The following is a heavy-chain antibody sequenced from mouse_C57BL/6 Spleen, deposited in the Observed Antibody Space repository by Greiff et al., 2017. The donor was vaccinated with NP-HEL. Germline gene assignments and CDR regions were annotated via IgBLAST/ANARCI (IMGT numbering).Heavy chain of an antibody. CDR2: IYWDDDR. Sequence: QVTLKVSGPGILQSSQTLSLTCSFSGFSLSTSGMGVSWIRQPSGKGLEWLAHIYWDDDRRYNPSLKSRLTISTDTSRNQVFLTIPSVDTADTATSYCARLDSSGYDYWGQGTTLTVSS. J-gene: IGHJ2*01. CDR3: ARLDSSGYDY. V-gene: IGHV8-12*01. CDR1: GFSLSTSGMG. D-gene: IGHD3-2*02.